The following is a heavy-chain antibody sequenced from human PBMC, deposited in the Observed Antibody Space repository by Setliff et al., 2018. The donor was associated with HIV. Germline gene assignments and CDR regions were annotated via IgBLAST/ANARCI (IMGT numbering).Heavy chain of an antibody. CDR3: AKAFGYCSGGSCPVLMDV. CDR1: GFTFSDVW. V-gene: IGHV3-15*01. CDR2: IKSKNDGGAT. Sequence: GGSLRLSCAASGFTFSDVWMNWVRQAPGKGLEWVGRIKSKNDGGATDYVAAVKGRFTISRDDSKNTLYLQMNSLRAKDAAVYYCAKAFGYCSGGSCPVLMDVWGKGTTVTVSS. D-gene: IGHD2-15*01. J-gene: IGHJ6*03.